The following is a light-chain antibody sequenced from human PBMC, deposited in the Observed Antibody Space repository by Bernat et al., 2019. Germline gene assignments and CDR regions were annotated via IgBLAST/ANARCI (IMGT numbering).Light chain of an antibody. CDR2: STN. CDR3: ASWDRRLKGYV. CDR1: SSNIGSDT. J-gene: IGLJ1*01. Sequence: QSVLTQPPSVSATPGQRVTISCSGSSSNIGSDTVNWYHQVPGTAPKLLIYSTNRRPSGVPDRFSGSKSGTSASLAISGLQSEDEGDYYWASWDRRLKGYVFVTGTKVTVL. V-gene: IGLV1-44*01.